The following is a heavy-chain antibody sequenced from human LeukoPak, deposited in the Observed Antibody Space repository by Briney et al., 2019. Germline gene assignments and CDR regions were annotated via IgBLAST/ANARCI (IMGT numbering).Heavy chain of an antibody. D-gene: IGHD3-16*01. CDR1: GFTFSNAW. CDR3: ARDKGGFDH. J-gene: IGHJ4*02. CDR2: ISSSSSTI. Sequence: GGSLRLSCAASGFTFSNAWMSWVRQAPGKGLEWVSYISSSSSTIYYADSVKGRFTISRDNAKNSLYLQMNSLRAEDTAVYYCARDKGGFDHWGQGTLVTVSS. V-gene: IGHV3-48*01.